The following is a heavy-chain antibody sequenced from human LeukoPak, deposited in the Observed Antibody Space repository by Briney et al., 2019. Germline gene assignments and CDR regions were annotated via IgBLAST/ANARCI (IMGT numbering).Heavy chain of an antibody. CDR1: GGSLSSYY. V-gene: IGHV4-4*07. J-gene: IGHJ6*03. Sequence: SETLSLPCTVSGGSLSSYYWSWIRQPAGKGLEGMGRIYPSWSTNYNPSLKSRVTMSVDTSKNQFSMKLSPGTAADTAVYYCAREPTILCGSSTSCYSYYYYMDVWGKGTTVTVSS. D-gene: IGHD2-2*01. CDR2: IYPSWST. CDR3: AREPTILCGSSTSCYSYYYYMDV.